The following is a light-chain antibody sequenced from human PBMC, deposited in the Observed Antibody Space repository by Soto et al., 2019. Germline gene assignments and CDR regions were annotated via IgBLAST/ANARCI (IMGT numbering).Light chain of an antibody. CDR1: QSISFY. V-gene: IGKV1-39*01. J-gene: IGKJ4*01. Sequence: DIQMTQSPSSLSASVGDRVTIICRASQSISFYLNWYEQKPGKAPKLLISAASSLQSGVPSRFSGSGSGTDFTLTISSLQPEDFATYYCQQTYSTPLTFGGGTKVEIK. CDR2: AAS. CDR3: QQTYSTPLT.